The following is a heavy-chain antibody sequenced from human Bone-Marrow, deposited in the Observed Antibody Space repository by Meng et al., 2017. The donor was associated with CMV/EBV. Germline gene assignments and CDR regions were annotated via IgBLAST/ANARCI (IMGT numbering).Heavy chain of an antibody. CDR3: ARGGDFSHSDY. D-gene: IGHD3-3*01. CDR1: GFTFSSYS. J-gene: IGHJ4*02. Sequence: GESLKISCAASGFTFSSYSMNWVRQAPGKGLEWVSSISSSSSYIYYADSVKGRFTISRDNAKNSLYLQMNSLRAEDTAVYYCARGGDFSHSDYWGQGTLVTVSS. CDR2: ISSSSSYI. V-gene: IGHV3-21*01.